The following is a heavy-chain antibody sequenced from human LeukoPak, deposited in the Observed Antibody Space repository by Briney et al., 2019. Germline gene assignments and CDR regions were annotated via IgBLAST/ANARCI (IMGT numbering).Heavy chain of an antibody. CDR1: GFTFSSYS. J-gene: IGHJ4*02. D-gene: IGHD5-12*01. CDR2: ISSSSSYI. CDR3: ARGSTGGYDFLSGYDFDY. V-gene: IGHV3-21*01. Sequence: GGSLGLSCAASGFTFSSYSMNWVRQAPGKGLEWVSSISSSSSYIYYADSVKGRFTISRDNAKNSLYLQMNSLRAVDTAVYYCARGSTGGYDFLSGYDFDYWGQGTLVTVSS.